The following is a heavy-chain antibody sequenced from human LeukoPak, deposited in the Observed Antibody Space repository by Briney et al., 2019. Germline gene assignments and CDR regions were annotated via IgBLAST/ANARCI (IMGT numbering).Heavy chain of an antibody. CDR2: IYTSGST. CDR1: GASISSYY. J-gene: IGHJ4*02. V-gene: IGHV4-4*07. CDR3: ARSDYYDSSGYFDY. D-gene: IGHD3-22*01. Sequence: SETLSLTCTVSGASISSYYWSWIRQPAGKGLEWIGRIYTSGSTNYNPSLKSRVTMSVDTSKNQFSLKLSSVTAADTAVYYCARSDYYDSSGYFDYWGQGTLVTVSS.